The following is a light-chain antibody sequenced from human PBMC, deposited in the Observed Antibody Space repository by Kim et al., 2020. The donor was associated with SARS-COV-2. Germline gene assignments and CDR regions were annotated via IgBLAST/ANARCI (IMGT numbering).Light chain of an antibody. J-gene: IGKJ5*01. Sequence: ASVGDRVTITCQASQDISKFLNWYQQKPGKAPKLLIYDASNLRTGVPSRFSASGSGADFTFTISGLQPEDFATYYCQQYDNLPITFGQGTRLEIK. V-gene: IGKV1-33*01. CDR1: QDISKF. CDR2: DAS. CDR3: QQYDNLPIT.